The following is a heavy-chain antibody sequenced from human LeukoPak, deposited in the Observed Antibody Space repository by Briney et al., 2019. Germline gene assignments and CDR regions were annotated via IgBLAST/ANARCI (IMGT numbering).Heavy chain of an antibody. CDR3: ARDRVLWFGELAPSYPQGMDV. CDR2: ISTYNGNT. Sequence: ASVKVSCKASGYTFNSYDISWVRQAPGQGLEWMAWISTYNGNTNYAQKFQGRATMTTDTSTSTAYMELRSLRSEDTAVYYCARDRVLWFGELAPSYPQGMDVWGQGTTVTVSS. D-gene: IGHD3-10*01. J-gene: IGHJ6*02. V-gene: IGHV1-18*01. CDR1: GYTFNSYD.